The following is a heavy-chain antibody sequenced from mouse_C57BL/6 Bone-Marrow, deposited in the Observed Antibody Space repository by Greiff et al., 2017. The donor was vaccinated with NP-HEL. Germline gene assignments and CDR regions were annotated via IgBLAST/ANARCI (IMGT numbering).Heavy chain of an antibody. J-gene: IGHJ1*03. Sequence: EVKVEESGGGLVQPGGSLKLSCAASGFTFSDYYMYWVRQTPEKRLEWVAYISNGGGSTYYPDTVKGRFTISRDNAKNTLYLQMSRLKSEDTAMYYCAMDWYFDVWGTGTTVTVSS. V-gene: IGHV5-12*01. CDR1: GFTFSDYY. CDR2: ISNGGGST. CDR3: AMDWYFDV.